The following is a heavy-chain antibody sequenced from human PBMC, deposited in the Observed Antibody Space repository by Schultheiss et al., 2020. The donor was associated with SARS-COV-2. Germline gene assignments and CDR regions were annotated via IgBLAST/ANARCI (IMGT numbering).Heavy chain of an antibody. D-gene: IGHD3-9*01. V-gene: IGHV1-8*01. J-gene: IGHJ6*03. CDR3: ARGPPRYFDWLASYYYYYMDV. CDR2: MNPNSGNT. Sequence: ASVKVSCKASGYTFTSYDINWVRQATGQGLEWMGWMNPNSGNTGYAQKFQGRVTMTRNTSISTAYMELSSLRSEDTAVYYCARGPPRYFDWLASYYYYYMDVWGKGTTVTVSS. CDR1: GYTFTSYD.